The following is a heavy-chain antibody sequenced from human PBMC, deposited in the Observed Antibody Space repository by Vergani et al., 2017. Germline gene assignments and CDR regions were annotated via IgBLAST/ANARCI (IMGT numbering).Heavy chain of an antibody. CDR3: ARGRAYYYDSSGYYRKVDPFDY. J-gene: IGHJ4*02. V-gene: IGHV4-34*01. Sequence: QVQLVESGGGLVKPGGSLRLSCAASGFTFSDYYMSWIRQAPGKGLEWIGEINHSGSTNYNPSLKSRVTISVDTSKNQFSLKLSSVTAADTAVYYCARGRAYYYDSSGYYRKVDPFDYWGQGTLVTVSS. CDR1: GFTFSDYY. CDR2: INHSGST. D-gene: IGHD3-22*01.